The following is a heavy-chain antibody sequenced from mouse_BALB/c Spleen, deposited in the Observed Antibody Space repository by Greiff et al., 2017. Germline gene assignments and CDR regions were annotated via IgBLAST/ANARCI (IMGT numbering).Heavy chain of an antibody. D-gene: IGHD3-1*01. CDR3: ARGHSSGRYAMDY. J-gene: IGHJ4*01. V-gene: IGHV3-2*02. CDR1: GYSITSDYA. CDR2: ISYSGST. Sequence: VQLKESGPGLVKPSQSLSLTCTVTGYSITSDYAWNWIRQFPGNKLEWMGYISYSGSTSYNPSLKSRISITRDTSKNQFFLQLNSVTTEDTATYYCARGHSSGRYAMDYWGQGTSVTVSS.